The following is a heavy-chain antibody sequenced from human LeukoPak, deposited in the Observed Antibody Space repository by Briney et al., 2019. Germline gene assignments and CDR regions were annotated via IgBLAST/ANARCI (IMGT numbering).Heavy chain of an antibody. D-gene: IGHD6-19*01. Sequence: PGGSLRLSCAASGFTFSSYGMHWVRQAPGKGLEWVAVISYDGSNKYYADSVKGRFTISRDNSKNTLYLQMNSLRAEDTAVYYCAKDPSSGWYTGNYFDYWGQGTLVTVSS. V-gene: IGHV3-30*18. CDR2: ISYDGSNK. CDR3: AKDPSSGWYTGNYFDY. CDR1: GFTFSSYG. J-gene: IGHJ4*02.